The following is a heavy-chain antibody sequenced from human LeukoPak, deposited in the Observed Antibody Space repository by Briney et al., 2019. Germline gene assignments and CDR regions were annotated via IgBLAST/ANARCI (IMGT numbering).Heavy chain of an antibody. CDR3: ASSGYGGTSPFDS. D-gene: IGHD5-12*01. Sequence: ASVKVSCKASGYTFTGYYTHWVRQAPGQGPEWMGWINPSSGGTHYAQKYQGRVTMTRDTSISTVYMEMSRLPPNDTAVYYCASSGYGGTSPFDSWGQGTLVTVSS. CDR1: GYTFTGYY. J-gene: IGHJ4*02. V-gene: IGHV1-2*02. CDR2: INPSSGGT.